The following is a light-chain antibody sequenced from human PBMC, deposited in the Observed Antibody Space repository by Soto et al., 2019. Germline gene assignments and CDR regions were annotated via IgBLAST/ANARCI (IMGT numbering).Light chain of an antibody. CDR3: ASYTTSSTHV. CDR2: DVS. V-gene: IGLV2-14*01. Sequence: QSVLTQPAAVSGSPGQSVAIAGPGTSIDVGGYSYVSWYQQQPGKAPKLVISDVSNRPSGVSDRFSGSKSGNTASLTISGLQTEDEADYYCASYTTSSTHVFGTGTKVTVL. J-gene: IGLJ1*01. CDR1: SIDVGGYSY.